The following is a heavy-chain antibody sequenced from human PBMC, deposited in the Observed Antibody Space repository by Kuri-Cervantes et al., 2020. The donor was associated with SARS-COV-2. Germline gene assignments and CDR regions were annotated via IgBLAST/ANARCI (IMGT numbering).Heavy chain of an antibody. CDR3: ARRDGGLGGWAFDI. V-gene: IGHV4-34*01. Sequence: SETLSLTCTVSGGSISSYYWSWIRQPPGKGLEWIGEINHSGSTNYNPSLKSRVTISVDTSKNQFSLKLSSVTAADTAVYYCARRDGGLGGWAFDIWGQGTMVTVSS. CDR1: GGSISSYY. J-gene: IGHJ3*02. CDR2: INHSGST. D-gene: IGHD5-24*01.